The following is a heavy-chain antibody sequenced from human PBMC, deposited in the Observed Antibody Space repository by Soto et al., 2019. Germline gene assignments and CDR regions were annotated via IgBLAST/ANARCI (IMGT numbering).Heavy chain of an antibody. Sequence: ASVKVSCKASGYTFTSYAMHWVRQAPGQRLEWMGWINAGNGNTKYSQKFQGRVTITRDTSASTAYMELSSLRSEDTAVYYCAGGVGLYSGYDYWGQGTLVTVSS. CDR1: GYTFTSYA. J-gene: IGHJ4*02. V-gene: IGHV1-3*01. D-gene: IGHD5-12*01. CDR2: INAGNGNT. CDR3: AGGVGLYSGYDY.